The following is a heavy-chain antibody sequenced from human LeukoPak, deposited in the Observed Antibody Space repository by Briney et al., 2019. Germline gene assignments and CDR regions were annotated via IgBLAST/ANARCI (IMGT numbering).Heavy chain of an antibody. Sequence: PSEILSLTCTVSGGSVSSGSYYWSWIRQPPGKGLEWIGYIYYSGSTNYNPSLKSRVTISVDTSKNQFSLKLSSVTAADTAVYYCARERAQWFGELSNWFDPWGQGTLVTVSS. CDR3: ARERAQWFGELSNWFDP. D-gene: IGHD3-10*01. J-gene: IGHJ5*02. V-gene: IGHV4-61*01. CDR2: IYYSGST. CDR1: GGSVSSGSYY.